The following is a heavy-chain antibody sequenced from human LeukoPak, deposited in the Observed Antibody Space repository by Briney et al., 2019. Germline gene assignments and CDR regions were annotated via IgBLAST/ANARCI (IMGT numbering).Heavy chain of an antibody. CDR1: EGTFGSYA. CDR3: ARGQGGSGSYYWFDP. V-gene: IGHV1-69*05. Sequence: SVKVSCKASEGTFGSYAISWVRQAPGQGLEWMGGIIPIFGTANYAQKFQGRVTITTDESTSTAYMELSSLRSEDTAVYYCARGQGGSGSYYWFDPWGQGTLVTVSS. CDR2: IIPIFGTA. J-gene: IGHJ5*02. D-gene: IGHD3-10*01.